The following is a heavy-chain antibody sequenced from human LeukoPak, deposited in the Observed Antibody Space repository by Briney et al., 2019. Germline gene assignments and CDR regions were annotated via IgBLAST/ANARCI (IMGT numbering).Heavy chain of an antibody. V-gene: IGHV4-59*01. J-gene: IGHJ3*02. Sequence: PSETLSLTCIVSGGSISSYYWSWIRQPPGKGLEWIGYIYYSGSTNYNPSLKSRVTISVDTSKNQFSLKLSSVTAADTAVYYCAAFLLEQINVFDIWGQGTMVTVSS. D-gene: IGHD1/OR15-1a*01. CDR3: AAFLLEQINVFDI. CDR2: IYYSGST. CDR1: GGSISSYY.